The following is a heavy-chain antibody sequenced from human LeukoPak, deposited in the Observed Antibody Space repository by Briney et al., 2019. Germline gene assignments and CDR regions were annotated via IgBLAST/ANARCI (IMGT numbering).Heavy chain of an antibody. CDR2: ISGSGGST. V-gene: IGHV3-23*01. Sequence: GGSLRLSCAASGFIFSDYYMSWIRQAPGKGLEWVSAISGSGGSTYYADSVKGRFTISRDNSKNTLYLQMNSLRAEDTAVYYCAKDLSPFVVVTAIHDYWGQGTLVTVSS. CDR3: AKDLSPFVVVTAIHDY. D-gene: IGHD2-21*02. J-gene: IGHJ4*02. CDR1: GFIFSDYY.